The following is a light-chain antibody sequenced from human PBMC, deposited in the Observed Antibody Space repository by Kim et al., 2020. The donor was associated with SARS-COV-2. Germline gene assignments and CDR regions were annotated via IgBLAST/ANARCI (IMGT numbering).Light chain of an antibody. V-gene: IGLV1-40*01. CDR1: SSNTGAGYD. CDR3: QSYDSSLSALYV. CDR2: GNS. Sequence: VTISCTGSSSNTGAGYDVHWYQQLPGTAPKLLIYGNSNRPSGVPDRFSGSKSGTSASLAITGLQAEDEADYYCQSYDSSLSALYVFGTGTKVTVL. J-gene: IGLJ1*01.